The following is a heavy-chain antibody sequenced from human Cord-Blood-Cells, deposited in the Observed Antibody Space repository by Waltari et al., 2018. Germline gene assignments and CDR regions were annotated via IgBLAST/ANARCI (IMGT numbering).Heavy chain of an antibody. CDR2: ISYDGSNK. CDR3: ARDSAGRPDY. D-gene: IGHD6-13*01. CDR1: GFTFSSYA. V-gene: IGHV3-30*04. J-gene: IGHJ4*02. Sequence: QVQLVESGGGVVQPGRSLRLSCAASGFTFSSYAMHWVRQAPGKGLEWVAVISYDGSNKDYADSVKGRFTISRDNSKNTLYLQMNSLRAEDTAVYYCARDSAGRPDYWGQGTLVTVSS.